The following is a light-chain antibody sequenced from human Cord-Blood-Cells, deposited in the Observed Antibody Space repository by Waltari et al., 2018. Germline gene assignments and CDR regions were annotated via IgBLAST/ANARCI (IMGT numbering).Light chain of an antibody. CDR2: GAS. CDR1: QSGSSN. CDR3: QQYNNWPPYT. V-gene: IGKV3-15*01. Sequence: EIVMTPSPATLSVSPGERATLSCRASQSGSSNVAWYPQKPGQASRLLIYGASTRATGIPARFSGSGSGTEFTLTISSLQSEDCAVYYCQQYNNWPPYTFGQGTKLEIK. J-gene: IGKJ2*01.